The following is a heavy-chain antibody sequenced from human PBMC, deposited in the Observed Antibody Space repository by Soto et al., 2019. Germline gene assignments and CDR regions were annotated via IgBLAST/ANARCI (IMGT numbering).Heavy chain of an antibody. V-gene: IGHV1-18*01. Sequence: ASVKVSCKASGYTFTSYGISWVRQAPGQGLEWMGWISAYNGNTNYAQKLQGRVTMTTDTSTSTAYMELRSLRSDDTAVYYCARAPKRVHFWSGYYGGWFDPWGQGTLVTVSS. D-gene: IGHD3-3*02. CDR3: ARAPKRVHFWSGYYGGWFDP. CDR1: GYTFTSYG. J-gene: IGHJ5*02. CDR2: ISAYNGNT.